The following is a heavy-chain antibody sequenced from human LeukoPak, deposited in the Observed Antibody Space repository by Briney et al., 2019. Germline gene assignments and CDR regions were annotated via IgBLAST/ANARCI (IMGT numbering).Heavy chain of an antibody. CDR3: ADSFYYDSSGTRGDY. CDR1: GFTFSSYA. Sequence: GSLRLSCAASGFTFSSYAMSWVRQAPGKGLEWVSAISGSGGSTYYADSVKGRFTISRDNSKNTLYLQMNSLRAEDTAVYYCADSFYYDSSGTRGDYWGQGTLVTVSS. D-gene: IGHD3-22*01. J-gene: IGHJ4*02. V-gene: IGHV3-23*01. CDR2: ISGSGGST.